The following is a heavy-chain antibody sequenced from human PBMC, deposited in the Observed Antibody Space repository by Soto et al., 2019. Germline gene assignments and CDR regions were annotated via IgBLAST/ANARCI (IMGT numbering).Heavy chain of an antibody. CDR3: AEGLRTGDY. V-gene: IGHV4-34*02. CDR1: GGSFSGYY. J-gene: IGHJ4*02. D-gene: IGHD3-9*01. CDR2: INHNGDT. Sequence: QVQLQQWGAGLLKPSETLSLTCAVYGGSFSGYYWTWIRQTPGKGLEWIGEINHNGDTNYNPSLKSRVTMSVVTSKGQFSLNLSSVTAADTAVYYCAEGLRTGDYWGRGTPVNVS.